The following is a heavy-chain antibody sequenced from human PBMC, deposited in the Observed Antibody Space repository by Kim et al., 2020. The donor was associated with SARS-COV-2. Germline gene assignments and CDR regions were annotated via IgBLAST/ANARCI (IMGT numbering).Heavy chain of an antibody. CDR2: ISGSGGST. D-gene: IGHD3-3*01. CDR1: GFTFSSYA. V-gene: IGHV3-23*01. CDR3: AKQDDQLRFLEWLPLDFDY. J-gene: IGHJ4*02. Sequence: GGSLRLSCAASGFTFSSYAMSWVRQAPGKGLEWVSAISGSGGSTYYADSVKGRFTISRDNSKNTLYLQMNSLRAEDTAVYYCAKQDDQLRFLEWLPLDFDYWGQGTLVTVSS.